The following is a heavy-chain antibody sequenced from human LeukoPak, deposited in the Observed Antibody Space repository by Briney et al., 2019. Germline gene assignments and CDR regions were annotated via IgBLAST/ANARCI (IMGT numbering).Heavy chain of an antibody. V-gene: IGHV3-23*01. J-gene: IGHJ4*02. CDR3: AKDKRSGIAGSTTEAGFDY. Sequence: GGSLRLSCAASGFTFSRYAMSWVRQGPGKGLEWVSGISGSGGSDNPYYSDSGKGRFTISRDNSKNTLYLHMSSLRVEDTAVYYCAKDKRSGIAGSTTEAGFDYWGPGTLVTVS. D-gene: IGHD1-26*01. CDR1: GFTFSRYA. CDR2: ISGSGGSDNP.